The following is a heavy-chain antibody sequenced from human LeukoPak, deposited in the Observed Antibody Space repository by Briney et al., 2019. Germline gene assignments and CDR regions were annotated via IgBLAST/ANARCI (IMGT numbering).Heavy chain of an antibody. D-gene: IGHD3-22*01. V-gene: IGHV4-38-2*02. CDR2: IYHSGST. CDR1: GYSISSGYY. Sequence: PSETLSLTCTVSGYSISSGYYWGWIRQPLGKGLEWIGSIYHSGSTYYNPSLKSRVTISVDTSKNQFSLKLSSVTAADTAVYYCARGISDSSGYYVGYYFDYWGQGTLVTVSS. CDR3: ARGISDSSGYYVGYYFDY. J-gene: IGHJ4*02.